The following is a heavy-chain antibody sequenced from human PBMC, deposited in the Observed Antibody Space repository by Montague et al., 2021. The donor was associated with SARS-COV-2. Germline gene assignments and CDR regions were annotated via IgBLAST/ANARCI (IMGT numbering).Heavy chain of an antibody. CDR3: ARGLFTIPYISAHYYIDV. J-gene: IGHJ6*03. CDR2: INYSGST. Sequence: SETLSLTCTVSGGSISSYYWSWIRQPPAKGLEWIGYINYSGSTNYNPSLKSRVTISVDTSKNQFSLKLSSVTAADTAVYYCARGLFTIPYISAHYYIDVWGKGTTVTVSS. V-gene: IGHV4-59*01. D-gene: IGHD3-3*01. CDR1: GGSISSYY.